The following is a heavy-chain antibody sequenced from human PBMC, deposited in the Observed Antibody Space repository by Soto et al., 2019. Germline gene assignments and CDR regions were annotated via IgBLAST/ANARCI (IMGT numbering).Heavy chain of an antibody. D-gene: IGHD1-1*01. CDR1: GYTFSDYY. J-gene: IGHJ4*02. Sequence: GSSVKVSCKACGYTFSDYYIHWVRQSPGQGLEWMGWINPNSGGTKYAPKFQGGVTMTRDTSITTAYMELSRLRSGDTAVYYCAREPATAKPEGVDFWGQGTLVTVSS. CDR2: INPNSGGT. CDR3: AREPATAKPEGVDF. V-gene: IGHV1-2*02.